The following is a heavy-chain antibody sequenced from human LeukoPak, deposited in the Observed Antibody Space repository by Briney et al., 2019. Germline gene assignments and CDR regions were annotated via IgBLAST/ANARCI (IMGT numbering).Heavy chain of an antibody. CDR1: GGSISSYY. V-gene: IGHV4-59*01. J-gene: IGHJ6*02. D-gene: IGHD3-22*01. CDR3: ARDSGYYDSRYYYYYGMDV. CDR2: IYYSGST. Sequence: PPETLSLTCTVSGGSISSYYWSWIRQPPGKGLEWIGYIYYSGSTNYNPSLKSRVTISVDTSKNQFSLKLSSVTAADTAVYYCARDSGYYDSRYYYYYGMDVWGQGTTVTVSS.